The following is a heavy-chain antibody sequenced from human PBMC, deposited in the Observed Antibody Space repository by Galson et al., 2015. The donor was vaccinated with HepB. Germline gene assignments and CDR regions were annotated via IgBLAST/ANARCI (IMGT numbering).Heavy chain of an antibody. Sequence: SLRLSCAASGFTFSSYTMNWVRQAPGRGLEWVSYISRSSSTIYYADSVKGRFTISRDNAKNSLYLQMNSLRDEDTAVYYCMRGYDSGGYGGNWGQGTLVTVSS. J-gene: IGHJ4*02. V-gene: IGHV3-48*02. CDR3: MRGYDSGGYGGN. CDR2: ISRSSSTI. D-gene: IGHD3-22*01. CDR1: GFTFSSYT.